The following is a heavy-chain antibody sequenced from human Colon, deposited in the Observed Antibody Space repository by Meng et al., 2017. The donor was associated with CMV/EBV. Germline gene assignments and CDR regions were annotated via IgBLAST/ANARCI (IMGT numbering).Heavy chain of an antibody. CDR1: GGSFSGYY. V-gene: IGHV4-34*01. D-gene: IGHD2/OR15-2a*01. CDR2: INHSGGT. CDR3: ARNSRGDY. Sequence: QVQLQQWGAGLLKPSETLSLTCAVKGGSFSGYYWTWIRQSPGKGLEWIGEINHSGGTNYNPSLKSRVTISIDTSKNQFSLKVRSVTAADTAMYYCARNSRGDYWGQGTLVTVSS. J-gene: IGHJ4*02.